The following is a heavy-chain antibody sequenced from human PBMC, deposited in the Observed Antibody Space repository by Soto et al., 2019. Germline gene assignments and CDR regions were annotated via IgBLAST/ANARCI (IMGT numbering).Heavy chain of an antibody. CDR3: AKDSISRNGIHDPIDI. CDR2: IGGDGGSP. V-gene: IGHV3-23*01. Sequence: GGSLRLSCTASGFTFGDYAMSWFRRAPGKGLEWVSVIGGDGGSPYYADSVKGRFTVSRDNSKNTLYLQMDSLRAEDTAVFYCAKDSISRNGIHDPIDIWGQGTMVTVSS. CDR1: GFTFGDYA. J-gene: IGHJ3*02. D-gene: IGHD3-3*02.